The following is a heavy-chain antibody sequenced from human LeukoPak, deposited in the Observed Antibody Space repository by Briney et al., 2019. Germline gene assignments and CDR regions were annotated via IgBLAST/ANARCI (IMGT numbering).Heavy chain of an antibody. V-gene: IGHV4-4*08. J-gene: IGHJ4*02. CDR1: GGSFSGYY. CDR2: ISDAGTT. D-gene: IGHD5-18*01. Sequence: PSETLSLTCAVYGGSFSGYYWSWIRQPPGKGLEWIGSISDAGTTSYNPSLKSRVTISVDTSKNQFSLKLSSVTAADTAVYYCASWYSYGRDYWGQGTLVTVSS. CDR3: ASWYSYGRDY.